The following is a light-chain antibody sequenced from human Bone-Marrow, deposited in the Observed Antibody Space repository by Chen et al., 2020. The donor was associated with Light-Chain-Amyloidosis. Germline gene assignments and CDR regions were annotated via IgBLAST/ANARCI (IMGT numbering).Light chain of an antibody. Sequence: DIVMTQSPLSLPVSPGEPASISCRSSQSLLHSNGYNYLDWYLQKPGQSPQLLIYLGSNRASGVPNRFSGSGSGTDCTLTISRVEAEDVGVYYCMQALQTPCAFGQGTKVEIK. V-gene: IGKV2-28*01. J-gene: IGKJ1*01. CDR1: QSLLHSNGYNY. CDR3: MQALQTPCA. CDR2: LGS.